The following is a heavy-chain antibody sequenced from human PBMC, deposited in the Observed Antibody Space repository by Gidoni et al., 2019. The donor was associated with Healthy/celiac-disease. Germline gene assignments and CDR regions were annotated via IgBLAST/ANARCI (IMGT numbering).Heavy chain of an antibody. V-gene: IGHV1-8*01. CDR3: ARGIQLWLGEAYYYYYGMDV. D-gene: IGHD5-18*01. CDR1: GYTFTSYD. Sequence: QVQLVQSGAEVKKPGASVKVSCTASGYTFTSYDINWVRQATGQGLEWMGWMNPNSGNTGYAQKFQGRVTMTRNTSISTAYMELSSLRSEDTAVYYCARGIQLWLGEAYYYYYGMDVWGQGTTVTVSS. CDR2: MNPNSGNT. J-gene: IGHJ6*02.